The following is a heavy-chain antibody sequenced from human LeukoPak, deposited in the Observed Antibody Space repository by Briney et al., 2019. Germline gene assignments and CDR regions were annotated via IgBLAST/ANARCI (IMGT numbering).Heavy chain of an antibody. J-gene: IGHJ6*03. CDR2: ISSSGSTI. D-gene: IGHD3-10*01. V-gene: IGHV3-11*01. CDR3: ARPYYYGSGSYYNSAHYYMDV. CDR1: GFTFSDYY. Sequence: GGSLRLSCAASGFTFSDYYMSWIRQAPGKGLEWVSYISSSGSTIYYADSVKGRFTISRDNAKNSLYLQMNSLRAEDTAVYYCARPYYYGSGSYYNSAHYYMDVWGKGTTVTISS.